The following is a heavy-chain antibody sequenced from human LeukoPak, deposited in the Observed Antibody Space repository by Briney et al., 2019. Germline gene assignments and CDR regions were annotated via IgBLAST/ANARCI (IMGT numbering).Heavy chain of an antibody. CDR3: ARPSGY. Sequence: GGSLRLSCEASGFTFNNYAMSWVRQAPGKGLEWVANIKQDGSEKYYVDSVKGRFTISRDNAKNSLYLQMNSLRDEDTAVYYCARPSGYWGQGALVTVSS. CDR2: IKQDGSEK. J-gene: IGHJ4*02. CDR1: GFTFNNYA. V-gene: IGHV3-7*01.